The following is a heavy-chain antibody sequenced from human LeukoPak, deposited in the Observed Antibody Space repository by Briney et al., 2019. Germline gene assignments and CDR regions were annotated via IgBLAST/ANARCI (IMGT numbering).Heavy chain of an antibody. CDR1: GGSISSSSYY. D-gene: IGHD3-9*01. CDR3: ARIFRKLGRFDY. CDR2: IYYSGST. Sequence: PSETLSLTCTVSGGSISSSSYYWGWIRQPPGKGLEWIGSIYYSGSTYYNPSLKSRVTISVDTSKNQFSLKLSSVTAADTAVYYCARIFRKLGRFDYWGQGTLVTVSS. V-gene: IGHV4-39*01. J-gene: IGHJ4*02.